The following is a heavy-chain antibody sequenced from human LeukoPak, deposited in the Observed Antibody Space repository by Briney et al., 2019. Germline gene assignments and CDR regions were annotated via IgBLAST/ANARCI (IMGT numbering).Heavy chain of an antibody. CDR3: ARGSGGSYDWYFDL. V-gene: IGHV3-23*01. CDR1: GFTFSSYA. D-gene: IGHD1-26*01. Sequence: PGGSLRLSCAASGFTFSSYAMSWVRQAPGKGLEWVSAISGSGGSTSYADSVKGRFTISRDNSKNTLYLQMNSLRAEDTAVYYCARGSGGSYDWYFDLWGRGTLVTVSS. CDR2: ISGSGGST. J-gene: IGHJ2*01.